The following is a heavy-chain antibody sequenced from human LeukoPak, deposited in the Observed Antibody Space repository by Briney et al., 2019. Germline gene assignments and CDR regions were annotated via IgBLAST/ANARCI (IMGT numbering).Heavy chain of an antibody. CDR1: GGSISGDY. CDR2: MFYSRNSGSS. D-gene: IGHD3-9*01. CDR3: ARGSPYYDILTGLIAFDI. V-gene: IGHV4-59*01. Sequence: KTSGTLSLTCTVSGGSISGDYWSWIRQSPGKGLESIGYMFYSRNSGSSNYNPSLKSRATISGDTSKNQFSLRLSSVTAADTAVYYCARGSPYYDILTGLIAFDIWGQGTMVTVSS. J-gene: IGHJ3*02.